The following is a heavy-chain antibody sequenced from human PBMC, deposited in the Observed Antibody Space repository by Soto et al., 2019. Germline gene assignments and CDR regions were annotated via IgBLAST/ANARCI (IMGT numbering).Heavy chain of an antibody. V-gene: IGHV1-18*04. CDR1: GYTFTSYG. CDR2: ISAYNGNT. Sequence: SVKVSCKASGYTFTSYGISWVRQAPGQGLEWMGWISAYNGNTNYAQKLQGRVTMTTDTSTSTAYMELRSLRSDDTAVYYCARRYYYDSSGYQVYYYYGMDVWGQGTTVTVSS. CDR3: ARRYYYDSSGYQVYYYYGMDV. D-gene: IGHD3-22*01. J-gene: IGHJ6*02.